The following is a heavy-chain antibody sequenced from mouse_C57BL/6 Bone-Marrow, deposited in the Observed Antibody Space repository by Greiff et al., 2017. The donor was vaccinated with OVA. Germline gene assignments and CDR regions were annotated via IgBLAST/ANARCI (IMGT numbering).Heavy chain of an antibody. J-gene: IGHJ3*01. CDR1: GYTFTSYW. CDR2: IHPNSGST. Sequence: QVQLQQPGAELVKPGASVKLSCKASGYTFTSYWMHWVKQRPGQGLEWIGMIHPNSGSTNYNEKFKSKATLTVDQSSSTAYMQLSSLTSEDSAVDYCARSTLYYGNYEAYWGQGTLVTVSA. CDR3: ARSTLYYGNYEAY. V-gene: IGHV1-64*01. D-gene: IGHD2-1*01.